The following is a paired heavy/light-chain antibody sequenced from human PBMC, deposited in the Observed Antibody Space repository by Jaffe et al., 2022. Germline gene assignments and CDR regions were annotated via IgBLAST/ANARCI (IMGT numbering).Light chain of an antibody. V-gene: IGLV2-14*01. J-gene: IGLJ1*01. CDR1: SSDVGGYNY. Sequence: QSALTQPASVSGSPGQSITISCTGTSSDVGGYNYVSWYQQHPGKAPKLMIYEVSNRPSGVSNRFSGSKSGNTASLTISGLQAEDEADYYCSSYTSSSTPSYVFGTGTKVTVL. CDR2: EVS. CDR3: SSYTSSSTPSYV.
Heavy chain of an antibody. J-gene: IGHJ4*02. CDR1: GFTFSSYS. CDR2: ISSSSSTI. D-gene: IGHD3-16*02. Sequence: EVQLVESGGGLVQPGGSLRLSCAASGFTFSSYSMNWVRQAPGKGLEWVSYISSSSSTIYYADSVKGRFTISRDNAKNSLYLQMNSLRAEDTAVYYCASLYDYIWGSYRRFDYWGQGTLVTVSS. V-gene: IGHV3-48*01. CDR3: ASLYDYIWGSYRRFDY.